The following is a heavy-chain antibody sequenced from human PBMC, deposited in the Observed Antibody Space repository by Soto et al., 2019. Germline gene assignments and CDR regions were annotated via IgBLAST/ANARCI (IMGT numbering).Heavy chain of an antibody. D-gene: IGHD3-10*01. CDR2: IYHSGST. Sequence: TLSLTCAVSGGSISSGGYSWSWIRQPPGKGLEWIGYIYHSGSTYYNPSLKSRVTISVDRSKNQFSLKLSSVTAADTAVYYCARDFRYYYGSGTDNWFDPWGQGTLVTVSS. V-gene: IGHV4-30-2*01. CDR1: GGSISSGGYS. J-gene: IGHJ5*02. CDR3: ARDFRYYYGSGTDNWFDP.